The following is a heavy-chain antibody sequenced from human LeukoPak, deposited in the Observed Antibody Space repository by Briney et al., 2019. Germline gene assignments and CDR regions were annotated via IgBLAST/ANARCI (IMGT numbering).Heavy chain of an antibody. CDR1: GDSVSSKNSA. CDR3: ARDFGTTGWHTFDY. Sequence: SQTLSLTCVVSGDSVSSKNSAWDWIRQSPSSGLEWLGRTYYRSKWYNDYAESMEGRMTISQDTSKNQYSLHLNSVTPDDTAVHYCARDFGTTGWHTFDYWGQGTLVTVSS. D-gene: IGHD6-19*01. CDR2: TYYRSKWYN. J-gene: IGHJ4*02. V-gene: IGHV6-1*01.